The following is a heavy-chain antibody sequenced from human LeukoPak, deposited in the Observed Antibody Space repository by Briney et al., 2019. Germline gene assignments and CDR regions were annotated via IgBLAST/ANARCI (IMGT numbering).Heavy chain of an antibody. J-gene: IGHJ4*02. CDR2: SIPIFGTT. Sequence: SVTVSCKASGGTFSSGAISWVRQAPGQGLEWMGGSIPIFGTTNYAQKFQGRVPITTDASTGTDYMELRSLRSEATAVYYCARGGPSLAARPLSILFDYWGQGTLVTVSS. CDR3: ARGGPSLAARPLSILFDY. V-gene: IGHV1-69*05. CDR1: GGTFSSGA. D-gene: IGHD6-6*01.